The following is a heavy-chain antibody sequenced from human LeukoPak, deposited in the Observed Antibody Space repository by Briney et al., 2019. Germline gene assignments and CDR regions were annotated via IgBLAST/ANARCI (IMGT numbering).Heavy chain of an antibody. CDR1: GGSISSYY. CDR3: ARGGWNKFDY. CDR2: IFYSGTT. Sequence: SETLSLTCTVSGGSISSYYWSWIRQPPGKVLEWIGFIFYSGTTNYNPSLKSRVTISVDTSKNQFSLKLSSVTAADTAVYYCARGGWNKFDYWGQGTLVTVSS. V-gene: IGHV4-59*01. J-gene: IGHJ4*02. D-gene: IGHD3-22*01.